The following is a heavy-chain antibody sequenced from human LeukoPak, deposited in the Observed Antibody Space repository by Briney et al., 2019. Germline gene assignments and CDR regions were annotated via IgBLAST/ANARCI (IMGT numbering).Heavy chain of an antibody. Sequence: GGSLRLSCAASGFTFSNYAMSWVRQAPGKGLEWVSHISGSGSGGVTYYADSVKGRFTISRDNSKNTLYLQMNSLRAEDTAVYYCAKSGLNRFDYWGQGTLVTVSS. J-gene: IGHJ4*02. D-gene: IGHD2-15*01. CDR1: GFTFSNYA. V-gene: IGHV3-23*01. CDR3: AKSGLNRFDY. CDR2: ISGSGSGGVT.